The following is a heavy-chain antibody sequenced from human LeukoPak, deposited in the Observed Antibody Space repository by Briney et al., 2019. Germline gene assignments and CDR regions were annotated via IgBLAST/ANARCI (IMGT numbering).Heavy chain of an antibody. CDR3: ARGSTQYSSGWYGLDY. Sequence: GGSLRLSCAASGFTFSSYWMHWVRQAPGKGLVWVSRINSDGSSTTYADSVKGRFTLSRDNAKNTLYLQMNSLSAGDTAVYYCARGSTQYSSGWYGLDYWGQGTLVTVSS. CDR1: GFTFSSYW. D-gene: IGHD6-19*01. J-gene: IGHJ4*02. CDR2: INSDGSST. V-gene: IGHV3-74*01.